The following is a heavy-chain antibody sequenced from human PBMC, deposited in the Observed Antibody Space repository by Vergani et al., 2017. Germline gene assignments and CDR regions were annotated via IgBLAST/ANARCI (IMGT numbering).Heavy chain of an antibody. CDR1: GFTFSSYS. V-gene: IGHV3-21*01. Sequence: EVQLLESGGGLVQPGGSLRLSCAASGFTFSSYSMNWVRQAPGKGLEWVSSISSSSSYIYYADSVKGQFTISRDNAKNSLYMQMNSLRAEDTAVYYCARGLVVVPAAMRYWGQGTLVTVSS. D-gene: IGHD2-2*01. CDR3: ARGLVVVPAAMRY. CDR2: ISSSSSYI. J-gene: IGHJ4*02.